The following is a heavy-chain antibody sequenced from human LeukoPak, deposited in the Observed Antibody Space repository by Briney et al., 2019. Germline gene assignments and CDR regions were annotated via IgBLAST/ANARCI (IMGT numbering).Heavy chain of an antibody. Sequence: GGSLRLSCAAAGFTFSDYYMSWIRQAPGKGLEWVSYISSSGSTIYYADSVKGRFTISRDNSKNTLYLQMNSLRAEDTAVYYCARTRYDDYDSSGYLDYWGQGTLVTVSS. CDR1: GFTFSDYY. CDR3: ARTRYDDYDSSGYLDY. CDR2: ISSSGSTI. J-gene: IGHJ4*02. D-gene: IGHD3-22*01. V-gene: IGHV3-11*01.